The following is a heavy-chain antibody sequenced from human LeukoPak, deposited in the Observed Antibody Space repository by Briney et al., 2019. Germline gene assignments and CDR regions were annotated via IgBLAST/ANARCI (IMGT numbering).Heavy chain of an antibody. D-gene: IGHD3-22*01. V-gene: IGHV3-74*01. CDR3: VRDPGYYDSSGFHPFDY. J-gene: IGHJ4*02. Sequence: GGSVRLSCAASGFXFSSYWIHWVRQAPGKGLVWVSRINSDGSSRSYADSVKGRFTISRDNAKNTLYLQMNSLRAEDTAVYYCVRDPGYYDSSGFHPFDYWGQGTLVTVSS. CDR1: GFXFSSYW. CDR2: INSDGSSR.